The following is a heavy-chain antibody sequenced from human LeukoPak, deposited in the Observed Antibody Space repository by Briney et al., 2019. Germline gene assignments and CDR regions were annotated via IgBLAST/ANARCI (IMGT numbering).Heavy chain of an antibody. CDR2: ISSSSSYI. CDR3: ARVVVGAGRPFDY. D-gene: IGHD1-26*01. Sequence: GGSLRLSCAASGFTFSSYGMQWVRQAPGKGLEWVSSISSSSSYIYYADSVKGRFTISRDNAKNSLYLQMNSLRAEDTAVYYCARVVVGAGRPFDYWGQGTLVTVSS. J-gene: IGHJ4*02. CDR1: GFTFSSYG. V-gene: IGHV3-21*01.